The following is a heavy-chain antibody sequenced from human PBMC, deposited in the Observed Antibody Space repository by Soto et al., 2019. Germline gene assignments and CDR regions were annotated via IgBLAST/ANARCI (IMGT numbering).Heavy chain of an antibody. V-gene: IGHV4-31*03. Sequence: QVQLQESGPGLVKPSQTLSLTCTVSGGSISSGGYYWSWIRQPPGKGLEWIGYIYDSGSTYYNPSLPSRVTISVDTSKTQFSLKLSSVTAADTAVYYCARAQTGEHQEGGFDYWGQGTLVTVSS. CDR3: ARAQTGEHQEGGFDY. CDR2: IYDSGST. D-gene: IGHD3-16*01. CDR1: GGSISSGGYY. J-gene: IGHJ4*02.